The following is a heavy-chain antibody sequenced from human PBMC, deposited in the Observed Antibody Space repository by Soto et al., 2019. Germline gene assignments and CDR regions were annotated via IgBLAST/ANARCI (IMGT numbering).Heavy chain of an antibody. CDR1: GGTFSSYT. J-gene: IGHJ4*02. Sequence: QVQLVQSGAEVKKPGSSVKVSCKASGGTFSSYTISWVRQAPGQGLEWMGRIIPILGIANYAQKFQGRVTSTXXKSTSTAYMELSSLRSEDTAVYYCARAAGKRSLDYWGQGTLVTVSS. V-gene: IGHV1-69*02. D-gene: IGHD6-13*01. CDR3: ARAAGKRSLDY. CDR2: IIPILGIA.